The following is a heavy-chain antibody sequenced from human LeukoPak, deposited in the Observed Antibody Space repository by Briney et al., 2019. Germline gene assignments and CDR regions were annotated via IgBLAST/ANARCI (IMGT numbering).Heavy chain of an antibody. CDR2: IIPIFGTA. Sequence: ASVKVSCKASGYTFTNYDINWVRQAPGQGLEWMGGIIPIFGTANYAQKFQGRVTITADESTSTAYMELSSLRSEDTAVYYCARRLALIGQQPNPLYYFDYWGQGTLVTVSS. CDR1: GYTFTNYD. J-gene: IGHJ4*02. D-gene: IGHD6-13*01. CDR3: ARRLALIGQQPNPLYYFDY. V-gene: IGHV1-69*13.